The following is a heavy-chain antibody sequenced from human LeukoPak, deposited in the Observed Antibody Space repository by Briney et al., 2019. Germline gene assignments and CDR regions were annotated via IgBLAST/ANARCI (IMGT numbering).Heavy chain of an antibody. CDR1: GFTFSSYA. D-gene: IGHD6-13*01. CDR2: ISGSGGST. Sequence: PGGSLRLSCAASGFTFSSYAMSWVRQAPGKGLEWVSAISGSGGSTYYADSVKGRFTISRDNSKNTLYPQMNSLRAEDTAVYYCAKQLVPDNWFDPWGQGTLVTVSS. V-gene: IGHV3-23*01. CDR3: AKQLVPDNWFDP. J-gene: IGHJ5*02.